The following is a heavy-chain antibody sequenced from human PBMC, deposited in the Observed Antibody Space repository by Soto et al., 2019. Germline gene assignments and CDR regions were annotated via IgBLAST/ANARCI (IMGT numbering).Heavy chain of an antibody. CDR3: ARVTAYYESSGYFDY. V-gene: IGHV3-7*01. J-gene: IGHJ4*02. D-gene: IGHD3-22*01. Sequence: EVQLVESGGGLVQPGGSLRLSCAASGFTFSSYWMSWVRQAPGKGLEWVANIKQDGSEKYYVDSVKGRFTISRDNAKNSLNLQMHSLRAEDTAVYYCARVTAYYESSGYFDYWGQGTLVTVSS. CDR2: IKQDGSEK. CDR1: GFTFSSYW.